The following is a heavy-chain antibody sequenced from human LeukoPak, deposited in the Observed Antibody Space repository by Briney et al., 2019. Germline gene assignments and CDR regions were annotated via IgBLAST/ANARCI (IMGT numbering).Heavy chain of an antibody. D-gene: IGHD4-17*01. J-gene: IGHJ4*02. Sequence: GGSLRLSCAASGFTFSSYAMSLVRQAPGKGLEWVSAISGSGGSTYYADSVKGRFTISRDNSKNTLYLQMNSLRAEDTAVYYCAKGPGDYESYFDYWGQGTLVTVSS. CDR1: GFTFSSYA. CDR2: ISGSGGST. V-gene: IGHV3-23*01. CDR3: AKGPGDYESYFDY.